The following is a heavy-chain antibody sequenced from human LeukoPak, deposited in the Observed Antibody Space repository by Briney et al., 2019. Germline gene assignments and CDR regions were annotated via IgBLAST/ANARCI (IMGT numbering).Heavy chain of an antibody. CDR1: GLTFSSYW. V-gene: IGHV3-74*01. CDR2: IKGDGSST. J-gene: IGHJ4*02. Sequence: GGSLRLSCASSGLTFSSYWMHWVRQAPGKGLVWVSRIKGDGSSTSYADSVKGRFTISRDNTKITLYLQMNSLRAEDTAVYYCAGWGDSGYDHSWGQGTLVTVSS. D-gene: IGHD5-12*01. CDR3: AGWGDSGYDHS.